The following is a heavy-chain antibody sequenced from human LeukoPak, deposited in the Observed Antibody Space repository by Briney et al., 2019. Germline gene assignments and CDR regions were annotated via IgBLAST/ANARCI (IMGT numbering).Heavy chain of an antibody. CDR1: GYTFTSYG. V-gene: IGHV1-18*01. J-gene: IGHJ5*02. CDR3: ARTKQDIVVVPAPLRGNWFDP. Sequence: ASVKVSCKASGYTFTSYGISWVRQAPGQGLEWMGWISAYNGNTNYAQKLQGRVTMTTDTSTSTAYMELRSLRSDDTAVYYCARTKQDIVVVPAPLRGNWFDPWGQGTLVTVSS. D-gene: IGHD2-2*02. CDR2: ISAYNGNT.